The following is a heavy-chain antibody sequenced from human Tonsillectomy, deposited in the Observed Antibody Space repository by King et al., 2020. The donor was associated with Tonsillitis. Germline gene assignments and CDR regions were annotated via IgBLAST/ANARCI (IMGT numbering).Heavy chain of an antibody. J-gene: IGHJ4*02. CDR2: IIPILGIA. CDR1: GGTFSSYA. D-gene: IGHD3-22*01. CDR3: AIDPEDSSGYSSAYYFDY. V-gene: IGHV1-69*09. Sequence: VQLVESGAEVKKPGSSVKVSCKASGGTFSSYAISWVRQAPGQGLEWMGRIIPILGIANYAQKFQGRVTITADKSTSTAYMELSSLGAEDTAVYYCAIDPEDSSGYSSAYYFDYWGQGTLVSVSS.